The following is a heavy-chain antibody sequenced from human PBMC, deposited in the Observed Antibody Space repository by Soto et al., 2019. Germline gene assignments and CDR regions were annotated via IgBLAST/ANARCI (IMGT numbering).Heavy chain of an antibody. Sequence: PSETLSLTCAVSGGSISSSNWWSWVRQPPGKGLEWIGEIYHSGSTNYNPSLKSRVTISVDKSKNQFSLKLSSVTAADTAVYYCAREQGYCTNGVCYVAKLGPDAFDIWGQGTMVTVSS. J-gene: IGHJ3*02. CDR1: GGSISSSNW. CDR3: AREQGYCTNGVCYVAKLGPDAFDI. CDR2: IYHSGST. V-gene: IGHV4-4*02. D-gene: IGHD2-8*01.